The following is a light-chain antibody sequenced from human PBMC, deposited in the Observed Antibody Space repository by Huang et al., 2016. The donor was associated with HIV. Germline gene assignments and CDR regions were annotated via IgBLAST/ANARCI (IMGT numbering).Light chain of an antibody. CDR2: EAS. Sequence: DIQMTQSPSTLSASVGDRVTIACRASLSIGSWLAGYQQKPGTAHKLRIYEASTLETGVPSRLSGSGSGTEFTLTISSLQPDDFATYYCQQYYTYPWTFGQGTKVEIK. J-gene: IGKJ1*01. V-gene: IGKV1-5*03. CDR3: QQYYTYPWT. CDR1: LSIGSW.